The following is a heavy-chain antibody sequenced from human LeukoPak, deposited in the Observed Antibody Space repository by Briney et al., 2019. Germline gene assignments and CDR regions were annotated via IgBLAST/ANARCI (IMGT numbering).Heavy chain of an antibody. Sequence: GRSLRLSCTVSGFTFDDYAMHWIRHTPGKGLKWVSGITWNRDKIGYGDSVKGRFTVSRDNVKNVLYLQMNSLRPEDTALYYCAKDLGSAITSALVLDVWGQGTTVIVS. CDR1: GFTFDDYA. CDR3: AKDLGSAITSALVLDV. V-gene: IGHV3-9*01. J-gene: IGHJ6*02. CDR2: ITWNRDKI. D-gene: IGHD2-15*01.